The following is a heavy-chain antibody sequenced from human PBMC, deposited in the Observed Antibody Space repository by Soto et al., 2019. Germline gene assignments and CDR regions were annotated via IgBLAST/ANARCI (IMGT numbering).Heavy chain of an antibody. V-gene: IGHV3-23*01. Sequence: VQLLESGGGLVQPGGSLRLSCAASGFTFRDYAMNWVRQAPGKGLEWVSDISGSGDSARYADSGRGRFTISRDNSRNTLYLQMNSLSVDETAVYYCGKESRGSGWSVCNYWGQGTLVTVSS. CDR3: GKESRGSGWSVCNY. CDR2: ISGSGDSA. J-gene: IGHJ4*02. CDR1: GFTFRDYA. D-gene: IGHD6-19*01.